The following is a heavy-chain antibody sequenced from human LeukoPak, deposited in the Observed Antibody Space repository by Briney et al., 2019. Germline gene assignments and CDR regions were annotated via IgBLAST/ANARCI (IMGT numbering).Heavy chain of an antibody. Sequence: ASVKVSCKASGYTFTGYYMHWVRQAPGQGLEWMGWINPNSGGTNYAQKFQGRVTMTRDTSISTACMELSRLRSDDTAVYYCARDIEVRGRYYYYGMDVWGQGTTVTVSS. CDR2: INPNSGGT. CDR1: GYTFTGYY. D-gene: IGHD3-10*01. CDR3: ARDIEVRGRYYYYGMDV. J-gene: IGHJ6*02. V-gene: IGHV1-2*02.